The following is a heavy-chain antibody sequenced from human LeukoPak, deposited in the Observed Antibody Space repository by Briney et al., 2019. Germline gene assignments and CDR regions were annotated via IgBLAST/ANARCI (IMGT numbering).Heavy chain of an antibody. CDR2: INHSGST. CDR3: ARGSLPAAAPGEWYYFDY. CDR1: GGSFSGYY. V-gene: IGHV4-34*01. D-gene: IGHD2-2*01. Sequence: SLETLSLTCAVYGGSFSGYYWSWIRQPPGKGLEWIGEINHSGSTNYNPSLKSRVTISVDTSKNQFSLKLSSVTAADTAVYYCARGSLPAAAPGEWYYFDYWGQGTLVTVSS. J-gene: IGHJ4*02.